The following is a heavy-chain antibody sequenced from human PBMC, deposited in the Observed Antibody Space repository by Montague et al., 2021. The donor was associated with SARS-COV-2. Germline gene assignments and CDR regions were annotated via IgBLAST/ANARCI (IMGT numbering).Heavy chain of an antibody. V-gene: IGHV6-1*01. Sequence: CAISGDSVSGHRATWDWVRQSPSRGLEWLGRTYYRSKWYNDYAVSVRGRVTINPDTSKNQFSLQLNSVTPEDTAIYYCTSGREGNYNVMDVWGQGTTVTVSS. CDR2: TYYRSKWYN. CDR3: TSGREGNYNVMDV. D-gene: IGHD1-1*01. J-gene: IGHJ6*02. CDR1: GDSVSGHRAT.